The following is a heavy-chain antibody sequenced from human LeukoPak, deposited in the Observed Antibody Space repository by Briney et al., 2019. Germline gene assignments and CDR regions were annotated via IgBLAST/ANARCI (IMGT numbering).Heavy chain of an antibody. CDR2: IYTSGST. J-gene: IGHJ3*02. CDR3: ARDQQQLYADGAFDI. D-gene: IGHD6-13*01. V-gene: IGHV4-61*02. Sequence: PSETLSLTCTVSGGSISGGSYYWSWIRQPAGKGLEWIGRIYTSGSTNYNPSLKSRVTISVDTSKNQFSLKLSSVTAADTAVYYCARDQQQLYADGAFDIWGQGTMVTVSS. CDR1: GGSISGGSYY.